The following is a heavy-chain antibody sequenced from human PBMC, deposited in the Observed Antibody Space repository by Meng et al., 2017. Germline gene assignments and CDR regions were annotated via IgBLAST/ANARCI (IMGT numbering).Heavy chain of an antibody. J-gene: IGHJ4*02. Sequence: QLTLKESGPTLVKYTQTLTQNCTFSGFSLSPSGVGVGWIRQPPGKALEWLALFYWDDDTRYSPSLKSRLTITKDTSKNQVVLTMTNMDPVDTATYHCARLYYSDGSGFRFDYWGQGTLVTVSS. CDR3: ARLYYSDGSGFRFDY. D-gene: IGHD3-22*01. CDR1: GFSLSPSGVG. CDR2: FYWDDDT. V-gene: IGHV2-5*02.